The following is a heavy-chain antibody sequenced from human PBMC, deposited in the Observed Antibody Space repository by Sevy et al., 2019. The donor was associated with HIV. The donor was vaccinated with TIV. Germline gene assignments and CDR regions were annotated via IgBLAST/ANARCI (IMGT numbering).Heavy chain of an antibody. CDR3: AKDQAPGYSSSWEIDY. Sequence: GGSLRLSCAASGFTFSSYAMSCVRQAPGKGLEWVSAISGSGGSTYYADSVKGRFTISRDNSKNTLYLQMNSLRAEDTAVYYCAKDQAPGYSSSWEIDYWGQGTLVTVSS. CDR2: ISGSGGST. CDR1: GFTFSSYA. J-gene: IGHJ4*02. V-gene: IGHV3-23*01. D-gene: IGHD6-13*01.